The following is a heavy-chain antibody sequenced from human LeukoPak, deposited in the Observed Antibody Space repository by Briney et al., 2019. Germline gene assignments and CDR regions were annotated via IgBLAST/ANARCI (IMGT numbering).Heavy chain of an antibody. CDR3: ARDLGGSHGALGY. CDR2: ISSNSRYI. CDR1: GFTFSSYS. Sequence: GGFLRLSCAASGFTFSSYSMNWVRQAPGKGLEWVSSISSNSRYIYYADSVKGRFTISRDNAKNSLYLQMNSLRAEDTAVYYCARDLGGSHGALGYWGQGTLVTVSS. D-gene: IGHD1-26*01. J-gene: IGHJ4*02. V-gene: IGHV3-21*01.